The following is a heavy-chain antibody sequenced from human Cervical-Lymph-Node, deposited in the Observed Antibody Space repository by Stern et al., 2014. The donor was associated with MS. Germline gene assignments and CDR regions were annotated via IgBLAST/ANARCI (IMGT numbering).Heavy chain of an antibody. CDR1: GCTFGSFA. CDR2: RIPRFGTA. V-gene: IGHV1-69*01. D-gene: IGHD5-12*01. J-gene: IGHJ4*02. CDR3: TREAIGHSGTFDF. Sequence: QVQLVQSGAEVKKPGSSVKVSCRASGCTFGSFAVNWVRQAPGQGLEWMGGRIPRFGTADYEQRFQGRVTITADDCTTTAYKELNSLTSADTAVYFCTREAIGHSGTFDFWGQGTMVTVSS.